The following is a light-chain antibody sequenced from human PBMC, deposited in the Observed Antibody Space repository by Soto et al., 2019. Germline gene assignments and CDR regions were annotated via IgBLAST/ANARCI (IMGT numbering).Light chain of an antibody. V-gene: IGLV2-23*01. CDR2: EGS. J-gene: IGLJ1*01. CDR1: NDDVGSYHL. CDR3: CSYAGSHYL. Sequence: QSALTQPASVSGSPGQSITISCTGTNDDVGSYHLVSWYQQHPGKVPKLIIYEGSQRPSGVSNRFSGSKSGNTASLTISGLQADDEADYYCCSYAGSHYLFGTGTKLTVL.